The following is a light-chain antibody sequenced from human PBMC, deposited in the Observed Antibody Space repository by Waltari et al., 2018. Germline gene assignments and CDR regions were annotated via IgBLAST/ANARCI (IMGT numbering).Light chain of an antibody. V-gene: IGLV2-14*01. CDR3: SSYTTSTSYVV. CDR1: SSDVGIYRF. CDR2: EVS. Sequence: QSALTQPASVSGSPGQSITISCTGTSSDVGIYRFFSWYQQHPGKAPKPMIYEVSNRPSGVSNRFSGSKSGNTASLTISGLQAEDEADYYCSSYTTSTSYVVFGGGTKLTVL. J-gene: IGLJ2*01.